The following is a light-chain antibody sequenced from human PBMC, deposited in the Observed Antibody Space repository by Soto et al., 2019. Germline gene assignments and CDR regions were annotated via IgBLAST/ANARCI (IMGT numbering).Light chain of an antibody. Sequence: QSVLTQPPSASGSPGQSVTISCTGTSNDVGGYNYVSWYQQHPGKAPKLMIYEVSKRPSGVPDRFSGSKSGNTASLTVSGLQAEDEADYDCSSYAGRNNLVFGGGTKLTVL. V-gene: IGLV2-8*01. CDR3: SSYAGRNNLV. CDR2: EVS. CDR1: SNDVGGYNY. J-gene: IGLJ2*01.